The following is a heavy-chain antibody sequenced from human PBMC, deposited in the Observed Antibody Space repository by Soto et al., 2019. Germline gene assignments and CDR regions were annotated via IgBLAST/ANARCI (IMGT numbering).Heavy chain of an antibody. J-gene: IGHJ6*02. Sequence: GGSLRLSCAASGFTFSNDWMNWVRQGPGKGLEWVSRIISGGTRVSYAESVKGRFTIARDNAKNTLYLEMHSLTAEDTAVYYCARERTSKGGMDVWGQGTTVTV. CDR1: GFTFSNDW. CDR2: IISGGTRV. V-gene: IGHV3-74*01. CDR3: ARERTSKGGMDV.